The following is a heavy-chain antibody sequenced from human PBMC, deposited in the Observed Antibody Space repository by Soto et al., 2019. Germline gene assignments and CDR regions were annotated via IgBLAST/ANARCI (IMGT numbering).Heavy chain of an antibody. J-gene: IGHJ5*02. CDR2: IYHSGGT. CDR3: ARSLDIVLVPAAMKVGWFDP. Sequence: QLQLQESGSGLVKPSQTLSLTCAVSGGSISSGGYSWSWIRQPPGKGLEWIGYIYHSGGTYYNPSLKSRVTISVDRSKNQFSLKLSSVTAADTAVYYCARSLDIVLVPAAMKVGWFDPWGQGTLVTVSS. V-gene: IGHV4-30-2*01. CDR1: GGSISSGGYS. D-gene: IGHD2-2*03.